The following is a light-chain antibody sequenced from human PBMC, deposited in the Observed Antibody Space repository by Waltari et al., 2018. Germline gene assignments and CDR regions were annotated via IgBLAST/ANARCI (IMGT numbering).Light chain of an antibody. CDR1: STNVGTYKY. CDR2: DAN. V-gene: IGLV2-11*01. CDR3: CSSVVSYTVV. J-gene: IGLJ2*01. Sequence: QSALTQPRSVSGSPGQSVTVSCTGTSTNVGTYKYISWYQHHPGSAPKLLIFDANKRPSGVPDRFSGSKSDNTASLTISGLRPEDEAYYYCCSSVVSYTVVFGGGTKVTVL.